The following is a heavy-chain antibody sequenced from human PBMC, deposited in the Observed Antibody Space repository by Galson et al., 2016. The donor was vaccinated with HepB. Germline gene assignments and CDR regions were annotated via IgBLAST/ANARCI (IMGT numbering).Heavy chain of an antibody. CDR3: ASSHREVDTAMGTWFDP. D-gene: IGHD5-18*01. CDR2: IYYSGNT. V-gene: IGHV4-31*03. J-gene: IGHJ5*02. Sequence: TLSLTCTVSGGSISSGGYYWNWIRQHPGKGLEYIGYIYYSGNTYYNPSLKSRVTISVDTSKNQFSLRLSSVTAADAAVYYCASSHREVDTAMGTWFDPWGQGTLVTVSS. CDR1: GGSISSGGYY.